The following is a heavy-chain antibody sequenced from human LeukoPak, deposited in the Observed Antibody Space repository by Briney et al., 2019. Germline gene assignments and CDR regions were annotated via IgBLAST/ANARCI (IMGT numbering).Heavy chain of an antibody. CDR3: ARAPGAFDI. J-gene: IGHJ3*02. CDR1: GDSITSGSYY. V-gene: IGHV4-31*03. CDR2: IYYTGGT. Sequence: SQTLSLTCTVSGDSITSGSYYWAWIRQHPGKGLEWIGYIYYTGGTHYNPSLKSRLTISLDTSENHFSLKLSSVTAADTAIYFCARAPGAFDIWGQGTMVTVSS.